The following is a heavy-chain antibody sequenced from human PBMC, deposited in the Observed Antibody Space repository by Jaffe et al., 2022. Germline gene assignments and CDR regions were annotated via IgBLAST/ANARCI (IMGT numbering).Heavy chain of an antibody. J-gene: IGHJ4*02. D-gene: IGHD6-19*01. CDR2: IRYDGSNK. V-gene: IGHV3-30*02. CDR3: ARDESSGWTY. CDR1: GFTFSSYG. Sequence: QVQLVESGGGVVQPGGSLRLSCAASGFTFSSYGMHWVRQAPGKGLEWVAFIRYDGSNKYYADSVKGRFTISRDNSKNTLYLQMNSLRAEDTAVYYCARDESSGWTYWGQGTLVTVSS.